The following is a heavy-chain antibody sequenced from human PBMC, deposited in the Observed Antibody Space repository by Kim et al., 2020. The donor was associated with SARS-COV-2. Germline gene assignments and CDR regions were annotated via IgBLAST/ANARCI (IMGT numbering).Heavy chain of an antibody. CDR3: ARDGNIAAAGVFDY. Sequence: ADSVKGRFTISRDKSKNPLYLQMNSLRAEDTAVYYCARDGNIAAAGVFDYWGQGTLVTVSS. D-gene: IGHD6-13*01. V-gene: IGHV3-30*01. J-gene: IGHJ4*02.